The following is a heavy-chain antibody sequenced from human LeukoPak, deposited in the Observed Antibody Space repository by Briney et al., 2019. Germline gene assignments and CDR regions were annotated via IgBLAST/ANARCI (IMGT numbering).Heavy chain of an antibody. V-gene: IGHV4-39*07. Sequence: KPSETLSLTCAVSGGSISSSSYYWGWIRQPPGKGLEWIGNIYYSGSTNYNPSLKSRVTISVDTSKNQFSLKLSSVTAADTAVYYCARDRYSYGYDAYFDYWGQGTLVTVSS. CDR2: IYYSGST. D-gene: IGHD5-18*01. CDR3: ARDRYSYGYDAYFDY. J-gene: IGHJ4*02. CDR1: GGSISSSSYY.